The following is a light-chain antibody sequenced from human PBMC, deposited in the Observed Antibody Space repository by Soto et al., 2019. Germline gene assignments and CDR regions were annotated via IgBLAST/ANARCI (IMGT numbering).Light chain of an antibody. CDR2: DVS. CDR3: SSYTSSTTWV. CDR1: SSDVGRYNY. Sequence: QSALTQPASVSGSPGQSITISCTGTSSDVGRYNYVSWYQHHPGKAPKLMIYDVSNRPSGVSDRFSGSKSGNTASLTISGLQAEDEAHYYCSSYTSSTTWVSGGGTKLTVL. J-gene: IGLJ3*02. V-gene: IGLV2-14*03.